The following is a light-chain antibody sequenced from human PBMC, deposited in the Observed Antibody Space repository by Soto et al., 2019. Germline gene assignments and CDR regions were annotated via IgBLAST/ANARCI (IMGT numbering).Light chain of an antibody. CDR2: AAS. Sequence: DIVLTQSPATLSLSPGERATLSCRASQSVGSYLAWYQQKPGQAPRLLIYAASNRATGIPARFSGSGSGTDFTLTINSLEPEDFAVYYCQLRSNRPLLTFGGGTKVEIK. CDR1: QSVGSY. CDR3: QLRSNRPLLT. J-gene: IGKJ4*01. V-gene: IGKV3-11*01.